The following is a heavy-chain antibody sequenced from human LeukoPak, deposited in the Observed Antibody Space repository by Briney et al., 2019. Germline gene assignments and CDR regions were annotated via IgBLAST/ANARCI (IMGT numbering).Heavy chain of an antibody. CDR2: IYYSGST. J-gene: IGHJ4*02. CDR3: ARAGEGGSGYDAHFDY. CDR1: GGSISSGDYY. Sequence: SQTLSLTCTVSGGSISSGDYYWSWIRQPPGKGLEWIGYIYYSGSTYYNPSLKSRVTISVDTSKNQFSLKLSSVTAADTAVYYCARAGEGGSGYDAHFDYWGQGTLVTVSS. D-gene: IGHD3-22*01. V-gene: IGHV4-30-4*01.